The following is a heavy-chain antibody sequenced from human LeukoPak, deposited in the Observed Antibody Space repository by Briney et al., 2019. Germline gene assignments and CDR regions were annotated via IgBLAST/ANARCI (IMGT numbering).Heavy chain of an antibody. CDR3: ARRGTTYCTVDSCHPNWFDP. J-gene: IGHJ5*02. CDR1: GFIFSDYY. D-gene: IGHD2-15*01. V-gene: IGHV3-11*03. Sequence: GGSLRLSCAASGFIFSDYYMTWIRQAPGRGLEWISYINGSSSDTTYADSVKGRFTISRDNAKNSLYLLMNSLRAEDTAVYYCARRGTTYCTVDSCHPNWFDPWGQGTLVTVSS. CDR2: INGSSSDT.